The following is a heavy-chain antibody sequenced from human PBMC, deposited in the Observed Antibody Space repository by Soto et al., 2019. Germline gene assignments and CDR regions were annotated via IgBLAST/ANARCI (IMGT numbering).Heavy chain of an antibody. Sequence: QVQLVQSGAEMKEPGSSVKVSCKTSGGTFSSSAISWLRQAPGQGLEWMGGIIPLFRTPDYAQKFQGRVTIAADESTSTAYMELRSLRSEDTAVYYCSRDNDRLQLGGNYYYMLDVGGQGTTIPVSS. CDR1: GGTFSSSA. CDR3: SRDNDRLQLGGNYYYMLDV. CDR2: IIPLFRTP. D-gene: IGHD4-4*01. V-gene: IGHV1-69*12. J-gene: IGHJ6*02.